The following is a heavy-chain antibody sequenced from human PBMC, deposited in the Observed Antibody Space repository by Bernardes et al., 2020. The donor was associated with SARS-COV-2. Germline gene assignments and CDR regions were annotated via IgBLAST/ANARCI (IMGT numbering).Heavy chain of an antibody. CDR3: ARGPKPPYIVVVPAAEKTLDY. Sequence: GGSLRLSRAASGFTFSSYSMNWVRQAPGKGLEWVSSISSSSSYIYYADSVKGRFTISRDNAKNSLYLQMNSLRAEDTAVYYCARGPKPPYIVVVPAAEKTLDYWGQGTLVTVSS. CDR2: ISSSSSYI. CDR1: GFTFSSYS. V-gene: IGHV3-21*01. J-gene: IGHJ4*02. D-gene: IGHD2-2*01.